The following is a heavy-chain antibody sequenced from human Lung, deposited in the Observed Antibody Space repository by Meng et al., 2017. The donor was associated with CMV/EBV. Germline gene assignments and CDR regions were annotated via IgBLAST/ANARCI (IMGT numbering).Heavy chain of an antibody. D-gene: IGHD2-15*01. Sequence: GGSXRLXCAASGFNFRTYWMSWVRQSPGLGLEWVATIKEDRLEVYYVDSVKGRFTISRDNARNSLYLQMNSLTVEDTAVYYCARDDIVAVQNAHWNPTPVYYYYGMDVWGQGTTVTVSS. CDR3: ARDDIVAVQNAHWNPTPVYYYYGMDV. V-gene: IGHV3-7*01. CDR1: GFNFRTYW. CDR2: IKEDRLEV. J-gene: IGHJ6*02.